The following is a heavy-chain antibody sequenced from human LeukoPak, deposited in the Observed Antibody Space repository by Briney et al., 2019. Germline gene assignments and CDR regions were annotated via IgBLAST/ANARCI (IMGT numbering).Heavy chain of an antibody. Sequence: TGGSLRLSCSASGSSFRSYAMNWVRQAPGKGLEYVSAITSNGGSTYYADSVKGRFTISRDNSKNTLYLQMSSLRAEDTAVYYCVKGSSYYYDSSGYYVDYWGQGTLVTVSS. CDR1: GSSFRSYA. CDR2: ITSNGGST. J-gene: IGHJ4*02. CDR3: VKGSSYYYDSSGYYVDY. V-gene: IGHV3-64D*06. D-gene: IGHD3-22*01.